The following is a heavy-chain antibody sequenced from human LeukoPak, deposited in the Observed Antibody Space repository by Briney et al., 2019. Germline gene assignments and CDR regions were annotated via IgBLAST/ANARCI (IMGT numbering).Heavy chain of an antibody. CDR2: IIPIFGTT. V-gene: IGHV1-46*01. CDR3: AVGDCGGDCYSIASYYYYYYMDV. J-gene: IGHJ6*03. Sequence: GASVKGSSKASGYTFTSNSINWVRQDTVQGLEWMGAIIPIFGTTSYAQKFHGRVTMTRDMTTSTVYMELSSLRSDDTALYYCAVGDCGGDCYSIASYYYYYYMDVWGKGTTVTVSS. CDR1: GYTFTSNS. D-gene: IGHD2-21*02.